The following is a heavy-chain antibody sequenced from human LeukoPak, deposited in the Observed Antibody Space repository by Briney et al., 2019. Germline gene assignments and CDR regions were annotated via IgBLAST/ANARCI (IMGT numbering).Heavy chain of an antibody. Sequence: PGGSLRLSCAASGFTFSSYSMNWVRQAPGKGLEWVAFIPYHENNEYYADSVKGRFTISRDDSKNTVYLQMNSLRAEDTAVYYCVRTGILKNWFDPWGQGTLVTVSS. CDR3: VRTGILKNWFDP. CDR2: IPYHENNE. D-gene: IGHD1/OR15-1a*01. CDR1: GFTFSSYS. J-gene: IGHJ5*02. V-gene: IGHV3-30*02.